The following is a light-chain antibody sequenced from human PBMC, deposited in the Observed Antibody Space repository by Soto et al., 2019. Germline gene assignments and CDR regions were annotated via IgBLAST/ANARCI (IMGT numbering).Light chain of an antibody. CDR1: YSIGTK. Sequence: TQSPATLSVSPGERATLSCRASYSIGTKLAWYHQKPGQAPRLLIYGASTRAAGVPARLSGSGSGTEFTLTISSLQSEDFAVYYCQQYYDWYTFGQGTRLEIK. V-gene: IGKV3-15*01. CDR3: QQYYDWYT. J-gene: IGKJ5*01. CDR2: GAS.